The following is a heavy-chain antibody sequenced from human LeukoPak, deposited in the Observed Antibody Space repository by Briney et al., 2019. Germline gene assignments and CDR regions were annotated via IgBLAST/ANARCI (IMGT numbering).Heavy chain of an antibody. J-gene: IGHJ4*02. CDR3: ARAGYTTSSYRFDY. CDR1: GDSISSYW. V-gene: IGHV4-4*07. Sequence: SETLSLNCSVSGDSISSYWWSWIRQPAGKGLEFIGRIYTTGKTNYNPSLKSRVSMSVDTSKNKFSLELRSVTAADPAVYFCARAGYTTSSYRFDYWGQGALVTVSS. D-gene: IGHD3-16*02. CDR2: IYTTGKT.